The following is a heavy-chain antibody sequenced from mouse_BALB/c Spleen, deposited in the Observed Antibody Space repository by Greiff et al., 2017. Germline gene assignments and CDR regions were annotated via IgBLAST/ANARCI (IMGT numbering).Heavy chain of an antibody. CDR1: GYTFTSYV. Sequence: EVQLQQSGPELVKPGASVKMSCKASGYTFTSYVMHWVKQKPGQGLEWIGYINPYNDGTKYNEKFKGKATLTSDKSSSTAYMELSSLTSEDSAVYYCANLYYYGSSYFDYWGQGTTLTVSS. CDR2: INPYNDGT. D-gene: IGHD1-1*01. CDR3: ANLYYYGSSYFDY. V-gene: IGHV1-14*01. J-gene: IGHJ2*01.